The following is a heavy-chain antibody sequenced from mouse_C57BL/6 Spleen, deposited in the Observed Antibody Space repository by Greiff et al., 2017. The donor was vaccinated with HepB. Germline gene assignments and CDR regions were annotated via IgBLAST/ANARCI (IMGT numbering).Heavy chain of an antibody. V-gene: IGHV3-6*01. J-gene: IGHJ3*01. Sequence: EVKLMESGPGLVKPSQSLSLTCSVTGYSITSGYYWNWIRQFPGNKLEWMGYISYDGSNNYNPSLKNRISITRDTAKNQFLLKLNSVTTEDTATYYCARGGGNYEGFAYWGQGTLVTVSA. D-gene: IGHD2-1*01. CDR1: GYSITSGYY. CDR3: ARGGGNYEGFAY. CDR2: ISYDGSN.